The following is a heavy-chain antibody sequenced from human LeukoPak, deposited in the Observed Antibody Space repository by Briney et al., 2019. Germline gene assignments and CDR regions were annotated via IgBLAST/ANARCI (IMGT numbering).Heavy chain of an antibody. CDR2: IYYSGST. V-gene: IGHV4-61*08. CDR1: GGTVSSADYF. J-gene: IGHJ5*02. CDR3: AREWLRTNWLDP. Sequence: SETLSLTCAVSGGTVSSADYFWSWIRQPPGKGLEWIGYIYYSGSTNYSPSLKSRVTISVDTSKNQFSLKLTSVTAADTAVYYRAREWLRTNWLDPWGQGTLVTVSS. D-gene: IGHD5-12*01.